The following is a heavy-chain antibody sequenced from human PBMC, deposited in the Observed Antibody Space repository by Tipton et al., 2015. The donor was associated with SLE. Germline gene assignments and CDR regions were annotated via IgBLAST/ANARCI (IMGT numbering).Heavy chain of an antibody. CDR1: GGSFSGYY. V-gene: IGHV4-34*01. Sequence: LRLSCAVYGGSFSGYYWSWIRQPPGKGLEWIGEINHSGSTNYSPSLKSRVTISVDTSKNQVSLNLNSVTAADTAVYYCARGVTGYYYFCYMDVWGRGTTVTVSS. J-gene: IGHJ6*03. CDR3: ARGVTGYYYFCYMDV. D-gene: IGHD1-20*01. CDR2: INHSGST.